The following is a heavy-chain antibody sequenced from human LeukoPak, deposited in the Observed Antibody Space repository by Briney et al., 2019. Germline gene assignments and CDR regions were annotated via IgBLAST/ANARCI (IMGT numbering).Heavy chain of an antibody. Sequence: SETLSLTCTVSGGSIRSSGYYWGWIRQPRGKGLEWIGTIYYSGSTYYNPSLKSRVSISLDTSKNHFSLKLSSVTAADTAVYYCGRDRPPRGGYRQNWFDPWGQGTLVTVSS. CDR1: GGSIRSSGYY. CDR3: GRDRPPRGGYRQNWFDP. CDR2: IYYSGST. V-gene: IGHV4-39*07. J-gene: IGHJ5*02. D-gene: IGHD2-15*01.